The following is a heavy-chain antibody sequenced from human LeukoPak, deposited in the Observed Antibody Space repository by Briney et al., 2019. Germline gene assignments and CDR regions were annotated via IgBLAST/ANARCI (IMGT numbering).Heavy chain of an antibody. Sequence: SVKLSCKASGGTFSSYAISWVRHAPGQGLEWIGRIIPILGIANYAQKVQGRVTITADKSTSTDYMELRILRSEDTAVYDCESSPDSYGYSYYYGMDVWGQGTTVTVSS. CDR3: ESSPDSYGYSYYYGMDV. D-gene: IGHD5-18*01. V-gene: IGHV1-69*04. J-gene: IGHJ6*02. CDR2: IIPILGIA. CDR1: GGTFSSYA.